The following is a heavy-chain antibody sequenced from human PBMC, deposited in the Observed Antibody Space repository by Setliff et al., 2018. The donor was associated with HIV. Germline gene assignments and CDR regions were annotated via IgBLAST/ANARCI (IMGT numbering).Heavy chain of an antibody. V-gene: IGHV4-34*01. CDR3: ARDRRSIFGVDTKNWFDP. D-gene: IGHD3-3*01. J-gene: IGHJ5*02. CDR2: VNHSGTT. CDR1: GGSISSDY. Sequence: SETLSLTCTVSGGSISSDYWTWIRQPPGKGLEWIGEVNHSGTTNYRTSLKSRVTISGDTSKKQFSLKLSSVTAADTAVYYCARDRRSIFGVDTKNWFDPWGQGTLVTVSS.